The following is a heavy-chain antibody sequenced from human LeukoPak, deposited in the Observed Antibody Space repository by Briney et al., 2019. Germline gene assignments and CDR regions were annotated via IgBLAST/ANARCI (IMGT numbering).Heavy chain of an antibody. V-gene: IGHV1-2*02. CDR3: ARVSRYSSSWYSFDY. CDR1: GYTFTGYY. J-gene: IGHJ4*02. Sequence: ASVKVSCKASGYTFTGYYTHWVRQAPGQGLEWMGWINPNSGGTNYAQKFQGRVTMTRDTSISTAYMELSRLRSDDTAVYYCARVSRYSSSWYSFDYWGQGTLVTVSS. CDR2: INPNSGGT. D-gene: IGHD6-13*01.